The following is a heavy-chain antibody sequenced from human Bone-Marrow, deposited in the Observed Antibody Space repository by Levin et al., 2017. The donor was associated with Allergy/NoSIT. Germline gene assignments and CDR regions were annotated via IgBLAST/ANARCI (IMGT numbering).Heavy chain of an antibody. V-gene: IGHV4-39*01. CDR2: LYYSVST. CDR1: GRSITSNRYY. CDR3: ATYGAILFDS. J-gene: IGHJ4*02. Sequence: PSETLSLTCTVSGRSITSNRYYWGWIRQSPGKGLEWIASLYYSVSTYYNPSFKSRVTLSVDPSKNQFSLNLTSVTAADTAVYYCATYGAILFDSWGQGTLVTVSS. D-gene: IGHD3-10*01.